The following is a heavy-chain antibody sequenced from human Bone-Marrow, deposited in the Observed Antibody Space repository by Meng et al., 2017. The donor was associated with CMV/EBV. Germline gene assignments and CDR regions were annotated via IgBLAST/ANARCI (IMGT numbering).Heavy chain of an antibody. V-gene: IGHV1-69*02. CDR3: ARGPVGNWNYAR. D-gene: IGHD1-7*01. Sequence: SVKVSCRASGGTFSSYTISWVRQAPGQGLEWMGRIIPILGIANYAQKFQGRVTITADKSTSTAYKELSSLRSEDTAVYYCARGPVGNWNYARWGQGTLVTVSS. CDR1: GGTFSSYT. CDR2: IIPILGIA. J-gene: IGHJ4*02.